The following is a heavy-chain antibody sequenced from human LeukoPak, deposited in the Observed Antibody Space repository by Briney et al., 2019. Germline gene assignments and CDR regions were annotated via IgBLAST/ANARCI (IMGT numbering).Heavy chain of an antibody. J-gene: IGHJ4*02. CDR3: ARSVVRGVIRRHYFDY. CDR2: INHSGST. V-gene: IGHV4-34*01. D-gene: IGHD3-10*01. CDR1: GGSFSGYY. Sequence: SETLSLTCAVYGGSFSGYYWSWIRQPPGKGLEWIGEINHSGSTNYNPSLKSRVTISVDTSKNQFSLKLSSVTAADTAVYYCARSVVRGVIRRHYFDYWGQGTLVTVSS.